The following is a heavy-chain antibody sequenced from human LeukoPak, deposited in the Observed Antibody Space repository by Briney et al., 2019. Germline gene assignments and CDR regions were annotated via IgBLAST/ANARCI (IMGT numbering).Heavy chain of an antibody. CDR3: ARTGHSSTSSYSVNNWFDP. CDR1: GYSFASYW. Sequence: GESLKISCKGSGYSFASYWIGWVRQMPGKGLEWMGIIYPGDSDTRYSPSFEGQVTISADKSISTAYLQWSSLKASDTAMYYCARTGHSSTSSYSVNNWFDPWGQGTLVTVSS. D-gene: IGHD2-2*01. CDR2: IYPGDSDT. V-gene: IGHV5-51*01. J-gene: IGHJ5*02.